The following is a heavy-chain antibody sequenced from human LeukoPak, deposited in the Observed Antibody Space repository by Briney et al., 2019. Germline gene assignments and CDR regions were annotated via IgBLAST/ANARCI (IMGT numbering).Heavy chain of an antibody. CDR1: GFTFSSYS. J-gene: IGHJ6*02. CDR2: ISSSSSYI. CDR3: AKTWCGSGSNGNYYYGMDA. V-gene: IGHV3-21*01. D-gene: IGHD3-10*01. Sequence: PGGSLRLSCAASGFTFSSYSMNWVRQAPGKGLEWVSSISSSSSYIYYADSVKGRFTISRDNAKNSLYLQMSSLRGDDTAVYYCAKTWCGSGSNGNYYYGMDAWGQGTTVTVSS.